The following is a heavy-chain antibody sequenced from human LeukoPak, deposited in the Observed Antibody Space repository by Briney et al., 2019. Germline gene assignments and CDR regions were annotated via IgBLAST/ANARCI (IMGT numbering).Heavy chain of an antibody. CDR2: ISRSTSTI. V-gene: IGHV3-48*04. Sequence: PGGSLRLSCAASGFTFSSYAMNWVRQAPGKGLEWVSHISRSTSTIYYADSVKGRFTISRDNAKNSLYLQMNSLRGEDMALYYCAKGLVGSSIADFFDYWGQGILVTVSS. D-gene: IGHD6-6*01. CDR1: GFTFSSYA. CDR3: AKGLVGSSIADFFDY. J-gene: IGHJ4*02.